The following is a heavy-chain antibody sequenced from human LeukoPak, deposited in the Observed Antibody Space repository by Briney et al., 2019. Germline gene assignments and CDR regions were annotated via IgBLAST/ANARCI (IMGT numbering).Heavy chain of an antibody. Sequence: GRSLRLSCAASGFTFSNYAMHWVRQAPGKGLEWVAVISYDGSYKFYADSVKGRFTISRDNSKNTLYLQMNSLRTEDTAVYFCAKEIYYDSSAFFDYWGQGALVTVSS. CDR1: GFTFSNYA. CDR3: AKEIYYDSSAFFDY. V-gene: IGHV3-30*18. J-gene: IGHJ4*02. D-gene: IGHD3-22*01. CDR2: ISYDGSYK.